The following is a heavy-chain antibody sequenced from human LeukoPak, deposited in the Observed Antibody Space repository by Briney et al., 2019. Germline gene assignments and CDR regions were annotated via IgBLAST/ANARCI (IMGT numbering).Heavy chain of an antibody. Sequence: GGYLRLSCAGYGFTFKLYGTSRVRPAPGQGLEWVTVIDGGGGTTYYADSVKGRFTISRDNSKNILYLQMNSLRAEDTAVYYCAKAMAGGYNYGPFDNWGQGTLVTVSS. CDR1: GFTFKLYG. J-gene: IGHJ4*02. D-gene: IGHD5-18*01. CDR2: IDGGGGTT. V-gene: IGHV3-23*01. CDR3: AKAMAGGYNYGPFDN.